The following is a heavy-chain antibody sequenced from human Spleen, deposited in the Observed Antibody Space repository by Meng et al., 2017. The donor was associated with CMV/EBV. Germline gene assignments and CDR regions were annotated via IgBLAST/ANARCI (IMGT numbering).Heavy chain of an antibody. CDR3: AREELYCSGGRCYSGYYYGMDV. D-gene: IGHD2-15*01. V-gene: IGHV1-46*04. J-gene: IGHJ6*02. CDR2: INPSGDST. Sequence: ASVKVSCKASGGTFSSYAISWVRQAPGQGLEWMGVINPSGDSTTHAQKLQGRLTMTRDTSTSTVYMELSSLRSEDTAMYYCAREELYCSGGRCYSGYYYGMDVWGQGTTVTVSS. CDR1: GGTFSSYA.